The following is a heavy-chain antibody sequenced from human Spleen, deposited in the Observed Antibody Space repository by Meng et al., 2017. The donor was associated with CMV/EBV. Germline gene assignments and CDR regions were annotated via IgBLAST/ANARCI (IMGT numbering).Heavy chain of an antibody. CDR1: GFTFDDYG. V-gene: IGHV3-20*04. Sequence: GGSLRLSCAASGFTFDDYGMSWVRQAPGKGLEWVSGINWNGDSTGYADSVKGRFTISRDNAKKSLYLQINALRVEDTAVYYCASMWEGGYWGQGTLVTVSS. CDR2: INWNGDST. J-gene: IGHJ4*02. CDR3: ASMWEGGY. D-gene: IGHD1-26*01.